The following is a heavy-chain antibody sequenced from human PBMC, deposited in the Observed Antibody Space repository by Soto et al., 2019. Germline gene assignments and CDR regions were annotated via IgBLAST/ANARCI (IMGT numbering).Heavy chain of an antibody. J-gene: IGHJ6*02. CDR3: ARDRTPGVGATNYYGMDV. CDR2: ISAYNGNT. Sequence: ASVKVSCKASGYTFTSYGISWVRQAPGQGLEWMGWISAYNGNTNYAQKLQGRVTMTTDTSTSTAYMELSSLRSEDTAVYYCARDRTPGVGATNYYGMDVWGQGTTVTVSS. V-gene: IGHV1-18*04. D-gene: IGHD1-26*01. CDR1: GYTFTSYG.